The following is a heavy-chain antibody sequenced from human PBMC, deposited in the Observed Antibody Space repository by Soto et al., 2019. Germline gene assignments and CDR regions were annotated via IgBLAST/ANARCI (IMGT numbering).Heavy chain of an antibody. V-gene: IGHV1-2*04. Sequence: ASVKVSCKASGYTFTGYYMHWVRQAPGQGLEWMGWINPNSGGTNYAQKFQGWVTMTRDMSISTAYMELSRLRSDDTAVYYCAREGYSSGSYYYYGVDVWGQGTTVT. CDR2: INPNSGGT. J-gene: IGHJ6*02. CDR1: GYTFTGYY. CDR3: AREGYSSGSYYYYGVDV. D-gene: IGHD6-19*01.